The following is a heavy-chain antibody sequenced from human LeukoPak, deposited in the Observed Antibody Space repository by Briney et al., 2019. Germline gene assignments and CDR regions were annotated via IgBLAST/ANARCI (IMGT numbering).Heavy chain of an antibody. J-gene: IGHJ5*02. CDR1: GGSIRSYY. Sequence: PSETLSLTCTVSGGSIRSYYWSWIRQPPGKGLEWIAYIYYSGSTNYNPSLKSRVTISVDTSKNQFSLKLSSVTAADTAVYYCARNARYNWFDPWGQGTLVTVSS. CDR2: IYYSGST. V-gene: IGHV4-59*01. CDR3: ARNARYNWFDP.